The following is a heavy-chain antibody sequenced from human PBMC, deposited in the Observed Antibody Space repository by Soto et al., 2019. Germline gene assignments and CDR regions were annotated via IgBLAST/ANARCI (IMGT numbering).Heavy chain of an antibody. CDR2: INHRGST. CDR1: GGPFSGYS. CDR3: ATARRPGGQIVGTAATGDYFDY. J-gene: IGHJ4*02. V-gene: IGHV4-34*01. Sequence: SETLSLTCAVYGGPFSGYSWTWIRQPPGKGLEWIGEINHRGSTNYGPSLKSRVTISVDTSKNQFSLKLSSVTAADTAVYYCATARRPGGQIVGTAATGDYFDYLDQGTLVTVSS. D-gene: IGHD2-15*01.